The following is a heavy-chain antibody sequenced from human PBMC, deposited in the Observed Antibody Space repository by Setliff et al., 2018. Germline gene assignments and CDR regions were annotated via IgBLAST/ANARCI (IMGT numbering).Heavy chain of an antibody. D-gene: IGHD6-25*01. Sequence: GGSLRLSCAASGFTFSSYWMSWVRQAPGKGLAWVSSISPYSDYIYYADSVKGRFTISRDNAKNSLYLQMNSLGAEDTAVYFCARSPANGGHDAFDVWGQGTMVTVSS. V-gene: IGHV3-21*06. J-gene: IGHJ3*01. CDR2: ISPYSDYI. CDR3: ARSPANGGHDAFDV. CDR1: GFTFSSYW.